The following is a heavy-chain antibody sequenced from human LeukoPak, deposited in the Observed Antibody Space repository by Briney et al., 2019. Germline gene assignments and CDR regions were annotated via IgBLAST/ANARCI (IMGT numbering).Heavy chain of an antibody. J-gene: IGHJ4*02. Sequence: PGGSLRRSCAASGFTFSSYAMSWVRQAPGRGLEWVSTISGSGGSTYYTDSVKGRFTISRDNSKNTLHLQMNSLRAEDTAVYYCAKIWFGELSHFDYWGQGTLVTVSS. D-gene: IGHD3-10*01. CDR3: AKIWFGELSHFDY. CDR1: GFTFSSYA. CDR2: ISGSGGST. V-gene: IGHV3-23*01.